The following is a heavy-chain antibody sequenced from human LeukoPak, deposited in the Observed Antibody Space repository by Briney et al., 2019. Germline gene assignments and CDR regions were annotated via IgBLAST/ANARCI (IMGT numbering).Heavy chain of an antibody. CDR3: ANNWNFDN. J-gene: IGHJ4*02. CDR1: GFTFNIYA. CDR2: ISGGSATGGIT. V-gene: IGHV3-23*01. D-gene: IGHD1-1*01. Sequence: GESLRLSCVASGFTFNIYAMCWLRQAPGKGLEWVSAISGGSATGGITHYADSVKGRFTISRDNSKNTLYLQMNSLTAEDTAVYYCANNWNFDNWGQGTLVTVSS.